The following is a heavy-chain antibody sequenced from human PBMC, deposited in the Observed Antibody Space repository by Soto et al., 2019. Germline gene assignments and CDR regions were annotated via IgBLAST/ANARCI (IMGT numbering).Heavy chain of an antibody. V-gene: IGHV3-74*01. Sequence: PGGSLRLSCAASGFTFSSYWMHWVRQAPGKGLVWVSRINSDGSSTSYADSVKGRFTISRDNAKNTLYLQMNSLRAEDTAVYYCASPRRGYYYYMDVWGKGTTVTV. CDR1: GFTFSSYW. CDR3: ASPRRGYYYYMDV. J-gene: IGHJ6*03. CDR2: INSDGSST.